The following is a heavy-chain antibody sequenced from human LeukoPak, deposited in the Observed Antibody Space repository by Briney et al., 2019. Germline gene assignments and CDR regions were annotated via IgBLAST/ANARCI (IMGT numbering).Heavy chain of an antibody. CDR3: ARRGRAAGKYGGYEYWYFDY. Sequence: SETLSLTCTVSGGSISSYYWSWIRQPAGKGLEWIGRMYTNGSMKKPSLKSRVTMSLDTSKNQFSLKLSSVTAADTAVYYCARRGRAAGKYGGYEYWYFDYWGQGTLVTVSS. CDR1: GGSISSYY. V-gene: IGHV4-4*07. D-gene: IGHD5-12*01. CDR2: MYTNGSM. J-gene: IGHJ4*02.